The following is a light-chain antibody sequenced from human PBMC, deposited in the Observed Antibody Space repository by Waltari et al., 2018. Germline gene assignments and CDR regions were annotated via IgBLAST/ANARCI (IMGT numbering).Light chain of an antibody. CDR1: SSDVGGSYY. CDR3: CSYAGTSTLV. Sequence: QSALTQPASVSGSPGQSIPISCSGTSSDVGGSYYVSWYQQYPGKAPKLMIDDVSVRPSGGSTRFSGSKSGNTASLTISGLQAEDEGDYYCCSYAGTSTLVFGGGTKLTVL. V-gene: IGLV2-23*02. CDR2: DVS. J-gene: IGLJ2*01.